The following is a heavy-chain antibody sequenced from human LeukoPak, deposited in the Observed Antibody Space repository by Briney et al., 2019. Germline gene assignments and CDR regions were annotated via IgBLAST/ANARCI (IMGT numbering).Heavy chain of an antibody. CDR3: ARGTVMSSGYYFWAAFDT. Sequence: TSETLSLTCTVSGGSISSYYWRLIRQPAGKGLEWIGRIYTSGSTNYNPSLKSRVTMSVDTSKNQFSLKLSSVTAADTAVYYCARGTVMSSGYYFWAAFDTWGQGTMVTVSS. CDR1: GGSISSYY. D-gene: IGHD3-22*01. CDR2: IYTSGST. J-gene: IGHJ3*02. V-gene: IGHV4-4*07.